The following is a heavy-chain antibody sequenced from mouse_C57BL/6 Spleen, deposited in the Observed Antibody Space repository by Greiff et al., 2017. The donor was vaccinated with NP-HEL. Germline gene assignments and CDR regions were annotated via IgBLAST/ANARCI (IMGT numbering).Heavy chain of an antibody. D-gene: IGHD2-4*01. CDR3: ARGRDYPDY. J-gene: IGHJ2*01. Sequence: QVQLQQPGAELVMPGASVKLSCKASGYTFTSYWMHWVKQRPGQGLEWIGEIDPSDSYTNYNQKFKGKSTLTVDKSSSTAYMQLSSLTSEVSAVYYCARGRDYPDYWGQGTTLTVSS. V-gene: IGHV1-69*01. CDR2: IDPSDSYT. CDR1: GYTFTSYW.